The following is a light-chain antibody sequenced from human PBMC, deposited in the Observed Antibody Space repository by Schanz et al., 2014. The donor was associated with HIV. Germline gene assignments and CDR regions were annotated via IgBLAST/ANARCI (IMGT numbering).Light chain of an antibody. Sequence: QSVLTQPPSVSAAPGQKVTISCSGSTSNIGDNYVSWYQQFPGTAPKLLIYDNGRRASGIPDRFSASKSGTSASLDITGLQTGDEADYYCGAWDSSLSAYVFGSGTKLTVL. CDR3: GAWDSSLSAYV. CDR2: DNG. CDR1: TSNIGDNY. V-gene: IGLV1-51*01. J-gene: IGLJ1*01.